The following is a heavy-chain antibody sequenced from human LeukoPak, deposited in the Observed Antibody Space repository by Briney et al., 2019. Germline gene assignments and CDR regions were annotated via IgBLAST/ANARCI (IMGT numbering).Heavy chain of an antibody. V-gene: IGHV3-33*01. CDR3: ARGPYYYDISGSPRGDY. CDR1: GFTFSSYG. Sequence: PGRSLRLSCAASGFTFSSYGMHWVRQAPGQGLEWVALIWYDGTNKYYADSVKGRFTISRDSSKNTLYLQMNNLRAEDTAVYYCARGPYYYDISGSPRGDYWGQGTLVTVSS. J-gene: IGHJ4*02. D-gene: IGHD3-22*01. CDR2: IWYDGTNK.